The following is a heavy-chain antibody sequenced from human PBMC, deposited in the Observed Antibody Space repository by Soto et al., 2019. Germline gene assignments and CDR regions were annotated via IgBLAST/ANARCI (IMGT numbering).Heavy chain of an antibody. CDR3: ATAHNSGWYFFDY. CDR1: GGSFSTLG. D-gene: IGHD6-19*01. J-gene: IGHJ4*02. Sequence: SVKVSCKASGGSFSTLGINWVRQSPGQGLEWMGGIIPLFGKARYAETSQGRVTITADTSTGTAYMEVSSLRSDDTAVFYCATAHNSGWYFFDYWGPGTLVTVSS. CDR2: IIPLFGKA. V-gene: IGHV1-69*06.